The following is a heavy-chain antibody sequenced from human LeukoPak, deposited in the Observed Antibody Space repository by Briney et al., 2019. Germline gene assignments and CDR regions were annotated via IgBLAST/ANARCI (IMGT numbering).Heavy chain of an antibody. CDR1: GFTVSSNY. J-gene: IGHJ2*01. CDR2: IFSGGST. Sequence: GGSLRLSCAASGFTVSSNYMSWVRQAPGKGLEWVSVIFSGGSTYYADSVKGRFTISRDNSKNTLYLQMNSLRAEGTAVYYCARDRHDYGGNSGWYFDLWGRGTLVTVSS. D-gene: IGHD4-23*01. V-gene: IGHV3-53*01. CDR3: ARDRHDYGGNSGWYFDL.